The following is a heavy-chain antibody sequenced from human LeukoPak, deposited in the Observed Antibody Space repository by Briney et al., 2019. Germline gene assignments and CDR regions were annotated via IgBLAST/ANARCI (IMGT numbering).Heavy chain of an antibody. CDR3: ARHPSYYYDSSVPDY. CDR1: GGPFSGYY. D-gene: IGHD3-22*01. Sequence: SETLSLTCAVYGGPFSGYYWSWIRQPPGKGLEWIGEINHSGSTNYNPSLKSRVTISVDTSKNQFSLKLSSVTAADTAVYYCARHPSYYYDSSVPDYWGQGTLVTVSS. V-gene: IGHV4-34*01. J-gene: IGHJ4*02. CDR2: INHSGST.